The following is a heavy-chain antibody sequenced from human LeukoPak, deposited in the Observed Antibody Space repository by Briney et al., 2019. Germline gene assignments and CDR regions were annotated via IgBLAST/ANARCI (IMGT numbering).Heavy chain of an antibody. V-gene: IGHV1-8*01. Sequence: GASVKASCKASGYTFTSYDINWVRQATGQGLEWMGWMNPNSGNTGYAQKFQGRVTMTRNTSISTAYMELSSLRSEDTAVYYCASSLITIYGPGDYWGQGTLVTVSS. CDR2: MNPNSGNT. D-gene: IGHD3-16*01. CDR3: ASSLITIYGPGDY. J-gene: IGHJ4*02. CDR1: GYTFTSYD.